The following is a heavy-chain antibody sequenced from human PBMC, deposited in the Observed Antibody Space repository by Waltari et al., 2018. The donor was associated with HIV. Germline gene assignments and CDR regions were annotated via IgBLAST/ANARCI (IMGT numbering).Heavy chain of an antibody. CDR1: GFTLSSYA. CDR2: ISGRAGST. D-gene: IGHD3-22*01. Sequence: EVQLLESGGGLVQPGESLRLSCAASGFTLSSYAMSWVRQTPGKGLVWVSVISGRAGSTFYADSVKGRFTISRDNSMNTLYLQMNSLRVEDTAVYYCAKEEAWFYSDSSGYTWGQGTLVTVSS. V-gene: IGHV3-23*01. J-gene: IGHJ5*02. CDR3: AKEEAWFYSDSSGYT.